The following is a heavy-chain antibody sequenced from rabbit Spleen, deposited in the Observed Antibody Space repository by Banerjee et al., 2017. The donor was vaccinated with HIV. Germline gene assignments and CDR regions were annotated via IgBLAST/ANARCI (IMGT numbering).Heavy chain of an antibody. CDR2: INAVTGKA. J-gene: IGHJ6*01. Sequence: QEQLVESGGGLVKPGASLTLTCTASGFSFSNKAVMCWVRQAPGKGLQWIACINAVTGKAVCATWAKGRFTFSKTSSTTVTLQMTSLTAADTATYFCARDAGTSFSTYGMDLWGPGTLVTVS. CDR1: GFSFSNKAV. D-gene: IGHD8-1*01. V-gene: IGHV1S45*01. CDR3: ARDAGTSFSTYGMDL.